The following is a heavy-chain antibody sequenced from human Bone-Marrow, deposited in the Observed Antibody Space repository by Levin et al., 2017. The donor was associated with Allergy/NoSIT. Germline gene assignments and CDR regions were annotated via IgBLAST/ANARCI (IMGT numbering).Heavy chain of an antibody. J-gene: IGHJ6*02. CDR1: GYTFTGYY. D-gene: IGHD2-2*01. V-gene: IGHV1-2*02. CDR3: ASPNYCSSTSCSYYYGMDV. CDR2: INPNSGGT. Sequence: ASVKVSCKASGYTFTGYYMHWVRQAPGQGLEWMGWINPNSGGTNYAQKFQGRVTMTRDTSISTAYMELSRLRSDDTAVYYCASPNYCSSTSCSYYYGMDVWGQGTTVTVSS.